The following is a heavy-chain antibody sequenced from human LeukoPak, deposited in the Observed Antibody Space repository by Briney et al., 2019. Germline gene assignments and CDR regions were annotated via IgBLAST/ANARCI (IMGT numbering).Heavy chain of an antibody. CDR1: GGSISSYY. J-gene: IGHJ4*02. Sequence: SSETLSLTCTVSGGSISSYYWSWIRQPPGKGLEWIGYIYYSGSTNYNPSLKSRVTISVDTSKNQFSLKLSSVTAADTAVYYCARVRPSMVRGVITQALFDYWGQGTLVTVSS. CDR3: ARVRPSMVRGVITQALFDY. V-gene: IGHV4-59*01. D-gene: IGHD3-10*01. CDR2: IYYSGST.